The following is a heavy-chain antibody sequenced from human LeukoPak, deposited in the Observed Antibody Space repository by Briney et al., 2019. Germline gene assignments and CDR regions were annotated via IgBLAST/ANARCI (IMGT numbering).Heavy chain of an antibody. V-gene: IGHV4-61*08. CDR1: GGPISSGGYY. D-gene: IGHD5-12*01. Sequence: SETLSLTCTVSGGPISSGGYYWSWIRQHPGKGLEWIGYIYYSGSTNYNPSLKSRVTISVDTSKNQFSLKLSSVTAADTAVYYCARYSGYEGGIDFWGQGTLVTVSS. CDR3: ARYSGYEGGIDF. J-gene: IGHJ4*02. CDR2: IYYSGST.